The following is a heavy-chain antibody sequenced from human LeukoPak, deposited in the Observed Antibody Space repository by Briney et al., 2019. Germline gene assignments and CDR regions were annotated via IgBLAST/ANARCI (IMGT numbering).Heavy chain of an antibody. J-gene: IGHJ4*02. V-gene: IGHV3-23*01. Sequence: GGSMRLSCAASGFTFSSYAMRWVRQAPGKGLEWVSAISGSCGSTYYADSVKGRFTSSRDKSKNTLYLQMNSLRAEDTAVYYCATYSVSYWLNSPFDYWGQGTLVTVSS. CDR1: GFTFSSYA. D-gene: IGHD1-26*01. CDR3: ATYSVSYWLNSPFDY. CDR2: ISGSCGST.